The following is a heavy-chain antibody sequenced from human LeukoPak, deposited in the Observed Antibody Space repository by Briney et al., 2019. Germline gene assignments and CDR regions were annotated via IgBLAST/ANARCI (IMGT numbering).Heavy chain of an antibody. Sequence: GGSLGLSCAASGFTFSSYWMHWVRQAPGKGLVWVSRINSDGSSTSYADSVKGRFTISRDNSKNTLYLQMNSLRAEDTAVYYCASKFGASENWFDPWGQGTLVTVSS. CDR1: GFTFSSYW. CDR2: INSDGSST. D-gene: IGHD3-3*01. CDR3: ASKFGASENWFDP. V-gene: IGHV3-74*01. J-gene: IGHJ5*02.